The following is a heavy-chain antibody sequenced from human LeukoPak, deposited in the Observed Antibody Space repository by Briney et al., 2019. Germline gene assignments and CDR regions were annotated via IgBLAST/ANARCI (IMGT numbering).Heavy chain of an antibody. D-gene: IGHD4-17*01. CDR3: ARAGDYGEDWFDP. V-gene: IGHV1-46*01. J-gene: IGHJ5*02. Sequence: ASVKVSCKASGYTFTSYYMHWVRQAPGQGLEWMGIINPSGGSTRYAQKFQGRVTMTRDTSTSTAYMELRSLRSDDTAVYYCARAGDYGEDWFDPWGQGTLVTVSS. CDR1: GYTFTSYY. CDR2: INPSGGST.